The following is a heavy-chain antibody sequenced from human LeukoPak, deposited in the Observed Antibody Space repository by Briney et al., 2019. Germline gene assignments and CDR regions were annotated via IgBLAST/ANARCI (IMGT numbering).Heavy chain of an antibody. CDR2: FIPILGIA. J-gene: IGHJ5*02. D-gene: IGHD3-22*01. CDR1: GGTFSSYA. V-gene: IGHV1-69*04. CDR3: ARYYYDSSGYNQNWFDP. Sequence: SVKVSCKASGGTFSSYAISWVRQAPGQGLEWMGRFIPILGIANYAQKFQGRVTITADKSTSTAYMELSSLRSEDTAVYYCARYYYDSSGYNQNWFDPWGQGTPVTVSS.